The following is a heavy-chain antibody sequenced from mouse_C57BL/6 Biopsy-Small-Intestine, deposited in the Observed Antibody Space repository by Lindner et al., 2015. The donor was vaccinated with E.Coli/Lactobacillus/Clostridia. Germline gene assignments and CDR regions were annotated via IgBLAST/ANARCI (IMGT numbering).Heavy chain of an antibody. Sequence: VQLQESGGGLVQPKGSLKLSCAASGFTFSSYGMSWVRQTPDKRLEWVATISSGGSYTYYPDSVKGRFTISRDNAKNTLYLQMSSLKSEDTAMYYCARQETYYFDYWGQGTTLTVSS. V-gene: IGHV5-6*01. CDR2: ISSGGSYT. CDR1: GFTFSSYG. CDR3: ARQETYYFDY. J-gene: IGHJ2*01.